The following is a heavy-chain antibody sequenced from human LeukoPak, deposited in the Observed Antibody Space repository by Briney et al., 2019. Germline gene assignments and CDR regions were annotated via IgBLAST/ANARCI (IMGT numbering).Heavy chain of an antibody. J-gene: IGHJ4*02. D-gene: IGHD5-12*01. Sequence: GGSLRLSCAASGFTFSSYSMNWVRQAPGKGLEWVSYISSSSSTMYYADSVKGRFTISRDNAKNSLYLQMNSLRAEDTAVYYCARDGKYSGPFDYWGQGTLVTVSS. CDR3: ARDGKYSGPFDY. CDR1: GFTFSSYS. V-gene: IGHV3-48*01. CDR2: ISSSSSTM.